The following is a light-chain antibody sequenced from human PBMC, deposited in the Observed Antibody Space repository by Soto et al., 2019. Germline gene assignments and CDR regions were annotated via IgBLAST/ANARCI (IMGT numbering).Light chain of an antibody. Sequence: EIVLTQSPATLSLSPWDRATLSCSASQTVNTYLDWYHQKPGQAPRLLIYDTFKRATGIPARFSGSGTGTDFTLAITSQEPEDFAVYYCQQRSNWPRTVGQGTKLDI. V-gene: IGKV3-11*01. J-gene: IGKJ2*01. CDR1: QTVNTY. CDR3: QQRSNWPRT. CDR2: DTF.